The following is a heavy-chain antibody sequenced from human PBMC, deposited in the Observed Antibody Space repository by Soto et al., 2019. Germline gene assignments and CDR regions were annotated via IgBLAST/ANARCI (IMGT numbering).Heavy chain of an antibody. Sequence: PSETLSLTCAVSGGSISSGGHSWSWIRQPPGKGLEWIGYIYHSGSTYYNPSLKSRVTISVDRSKNQFSLKLSSVTAADTAVYYCAAGGGLPRYYWGQGTLVTVSS. V-gene: IGHV4-30-2*01. J-gene: IGHJ4*02. CDR1: GGSISSGGHS. D-gene: IGHD5-12*01. CDR3: AAGGGLPRYY. CDR2: IYHSGST.